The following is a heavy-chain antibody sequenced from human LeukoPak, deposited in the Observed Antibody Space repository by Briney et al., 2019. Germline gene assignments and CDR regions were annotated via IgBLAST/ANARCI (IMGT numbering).Heavy chain of an antibody. CDR2: MNPNSGNT. V-gene: IGHV1-8*01. J-gene: IGHJ5*02. CDR3: ARDYASGRPLFFRP. D-gene: IGHD3-10*01. Sequence: ASVKVSCKASAYTFTSYDINWVRQAPGQGLEWMGWMNPNSGNTGYAQKFQGRVTMTRNTSISTAYMELSSLRSEDTAVYYCARDYASGRPLFFRPWAQGTLVTVSS. CDR1: AYTFTSYD.